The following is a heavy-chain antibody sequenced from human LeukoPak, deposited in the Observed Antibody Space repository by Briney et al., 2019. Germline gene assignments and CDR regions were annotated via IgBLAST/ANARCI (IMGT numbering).Heavy chain of an antibody. CDR1: GFTFSNYG. V-gene: IGHV3-30*18. D-gene: IGHD6-19*01. CDR2: ISYEGSNT. CDR3: AKDRDTSGWRYFDY. Sequence: GGSLRLSCAASGFTFSNYGMHWVRQAPGKGLEWVAVISYEGSNTYYADSVKGRFTISRDNSKNTLYLQMNSLRTEDTALFYCAKDRDTSGWRYFDYWGQGTLVTVSS. J-gene: IGHJ4*02.